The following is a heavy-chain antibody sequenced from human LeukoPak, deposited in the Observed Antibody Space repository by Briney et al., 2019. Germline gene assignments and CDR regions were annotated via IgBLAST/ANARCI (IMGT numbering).Heavy chain of an antibody. Sequence: PSETLSLTCTVPGGSISSGDYYWSWIRQPPGTGLEWIGYIYYSGSTYYNPSLKSRVTISVDTSKNQFSLKLSSVTAADTAVYYCARDAGGYGSWFDPWGQGTLVTVSS. CDR1: GGSISSGDYY. V-gene: IGHV4-30-4*08. CDR2: IYYSGST. J-gene: IGHJ5*02. CDR3: ARDAGGYGSWFDP. D-gene: IGHD5-12*01.